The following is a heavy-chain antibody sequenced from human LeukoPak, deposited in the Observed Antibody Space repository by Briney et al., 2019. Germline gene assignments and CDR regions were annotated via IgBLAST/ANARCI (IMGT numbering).Heavy chain of an antibody. CDR2: IYYSGST. Sequence: SETLSLTCTVSGGSISSSSYYWGWIRQPPGKGLEWIGSIYYSGSTYYNPSLKSRVTISVDTSKNQFSLKLSSVTAADTAVYYCASRYGSPLRYFDWLPRRSNYYYYMDVWGKGTTVTVSS. D-gene: IGHD3-9*01. J-gene: IGHJ6*03. V-gene: IGHV4-39*07. CDR1: GGSISSSSYY. CDR3: ASRYGSPLRYFDWLPRRSNYYYYMDV.